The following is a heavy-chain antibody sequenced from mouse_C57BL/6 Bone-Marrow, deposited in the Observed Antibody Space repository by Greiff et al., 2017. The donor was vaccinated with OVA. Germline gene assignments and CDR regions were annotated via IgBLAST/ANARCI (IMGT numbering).Heavy chain of an antibody. D-gene: IGHD6-1*01. CDR1: GFTFSNYW. V-gene: IGHV6-3*01. Sequence: EVQRVESGGGLVQPGGSMKLSCVASGFTFSNYWMNWVRQSPEKGLEWVAQIRLKSDNYATHYAESVKGRFTISRDDSKSSVYLQMNNLRAEDTGIYYCTGGVASYYYAMDYWGQGTSVTVSS. J-gene: IGHJ4*01. CDR3: TGGVASYYYAMDY. CDR2: IRLKSDNYAT.